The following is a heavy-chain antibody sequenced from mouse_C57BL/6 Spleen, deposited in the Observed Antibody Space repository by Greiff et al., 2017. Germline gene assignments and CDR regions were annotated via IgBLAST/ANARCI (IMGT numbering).Heavy chain of an antibody. V-gene: IGHV5-17*01. CDR2: ISSGSSTI. D-gene: IGHD2-14*01. CDR3: ASVRLERDYFDY. Sequence: EVKLVESGGGLVKPGGSLTLSCAASGFTFSDYGMHWVRQAPEKGLEWVAYISSGSSTIYYADTVKGRCTISRDKAKNTLSPQMSSLRSADTAMYYYASVRLERDYFDYWGQGTTLTVSS. J-gene: IGHJ2*01. CDR1: GFTFSDYG.